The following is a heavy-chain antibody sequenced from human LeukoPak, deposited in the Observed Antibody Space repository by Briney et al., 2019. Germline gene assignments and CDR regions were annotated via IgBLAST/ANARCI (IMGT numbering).Heavy chain of an antibody. CDR3: ARVAAVAGYYFDY. V-gene: IGHV1-69*13. CDR1: GYTFTSYY. D-gene: IGHD6-19*01. Sequence: ASVKVSCKASGYTFTSYYMHWVRQAPGQGLEWMGGIIPIFGTANYAQKFQGRVTITADESTSTAYMELSSLRSEDTAVYYCARVAAVAGYYFDYWGQGTLVTVSS. CDR2: IIPIFGTA. J-gene: IGHJ4*02.